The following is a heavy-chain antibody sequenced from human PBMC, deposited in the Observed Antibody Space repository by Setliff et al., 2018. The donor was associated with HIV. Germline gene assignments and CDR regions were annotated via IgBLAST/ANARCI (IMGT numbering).Heavy chain of an antibody. D-gene: IGHD3-22*01. CDR3: ATRAYDSRGYLRSRVSGAAFDI. CDR1: GYTLTELS. J-gene: IGHJ3*02. Sequence: ASVKVSCKVSGYTLTELSIHWVRQAPGKGLEWMGGFDPEYDKTFYAQKFQGRVTMSEDTSTDTAYMELTSLRSEDTAVYYCATRAYDSRGYLRSRVSGAAFDIWGQGTMVTVSS. V-gene: IGHV1-24*01. CDR2: FDPEYDKT.